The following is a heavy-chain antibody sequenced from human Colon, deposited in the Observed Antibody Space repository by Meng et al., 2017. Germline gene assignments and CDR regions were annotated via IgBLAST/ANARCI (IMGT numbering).Heavy chain of an antibody. Sequence: QGQLQESGPGLVKSSGTLSLTRAGSGISIRSATYLSWVRQPPGKGLEWIGESYHSGSTNYNPSLKSRFTISVDKSKNQFSLILTSVTAADTAVYYCASSSGWWRLDSWGQGTLVTVSS. CDR3: ASSSGWWRLDS. CDR2: SYHSGST. V-gene: IGHV4-4*02. CDR1: GISIRSATY. D-gene: IGHD6-19*01. J-gene: IGHJ4*02.